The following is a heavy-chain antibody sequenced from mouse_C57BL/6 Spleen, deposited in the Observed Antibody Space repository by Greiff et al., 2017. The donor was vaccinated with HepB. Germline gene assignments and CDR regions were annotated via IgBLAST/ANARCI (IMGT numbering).Heavy chain of an antibody. CDR1: GYSITSGYY. D-gene: IGHD1-1*01. CDR2: ISYDGSN. Sequence: EVQLQESGPGLVKPSQSLSLTCSVTGYSITSGYYWNWIRQFPGNKLEWMGYISYDGSNNYNPSLKNRISITRDTSKNQFFLKLNSVTTEDTATYYCARRARLLTWFAYWGQGTLVTVSA. J-gene: IGHJ3*01. V-gene: IGHV3-6*01. CDR3: ARRARLLTWFAY.